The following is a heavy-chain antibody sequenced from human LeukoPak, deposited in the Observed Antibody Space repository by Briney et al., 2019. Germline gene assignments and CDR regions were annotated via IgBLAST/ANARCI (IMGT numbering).Heavy chain of an antibody. J-gene: IGHJ4*02. V-gene: IGHV3-23*01. CDR1: GFTFSNYA. Sequence: GGSLRLSCAATGFTFSNYAMIWVRQASGKGLECVSSISGSGDATYYADSVKGRFTISRDNSKNTLYLQLNSLRAEDTAVYYCAKAEGYYYGSGSSWGQGTLFTVSS. D-gene: IGHD3-10*01. CDR2: ISGSGDAT. CDR3: AKAEGYYYGSGSS.